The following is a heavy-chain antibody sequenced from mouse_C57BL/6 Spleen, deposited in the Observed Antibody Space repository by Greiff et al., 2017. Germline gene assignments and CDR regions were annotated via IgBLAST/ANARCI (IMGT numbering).Heavy chain of an antibody. D-gene: IGHD1-1*01. CDR3: AGITTVGYYDC. CDR1: GFNIKDYY. J-gene: IGHJ2*01. CDR2: IDPEDGET. V-gene: IGHV14-2*01. Sequence: EVHLVESGAELVKPGASVKLSCTASGFNIKDYYMHWVKQRTEQGLEWIGRIDPEDGETKYAPKFQGKATITADTSSNTAYMQLSSLTSEDTAVYYCAGITTVGYYDCWGQGTTLTVSS.